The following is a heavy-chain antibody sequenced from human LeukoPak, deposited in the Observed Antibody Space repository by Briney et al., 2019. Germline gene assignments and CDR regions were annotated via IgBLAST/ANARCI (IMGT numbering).Heavy chain of an antibody. J-gene: IGHJ4*02. CDR1: GFTFSSYA. CDR3: ARERGAGLSSSWVDY. D-gene: IGHD6-13*01. Sequence: GGSLRLSCAASGFTFSSYAMSWVRQAPGKGLEWVSAISSSSTYIYYADSVKGRFTISRDNANNSLYLQMNSLRVEDTAVYYCARERGAGLSSSWVDYWGQGTLVTVSS. CDR2: ISSSSTYI. V-gene: IGHV3-21*01.